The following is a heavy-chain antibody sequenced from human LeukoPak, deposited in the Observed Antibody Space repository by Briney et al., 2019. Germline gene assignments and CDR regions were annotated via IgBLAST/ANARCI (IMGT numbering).Heavy chain of an antibody. J-gene: IGHJ3*02. CDR2: INPNSGGT. CDR1: GYTFTGYY. CDR3: ARGGRWELPRPYAFDI. Sequence: EASVKVSCKASGYTFTGYYMHWVRQAPGQGLEWMGWINPNSGGTNYAQKLQGRVTMTTDTSTSTAYMELRSLRSDDTADYYCARGGRWELPRPYAFDIWGQGTMVTVSS. D-gene: IGHD1-26*01. V-gene: IGHV1-2*02.